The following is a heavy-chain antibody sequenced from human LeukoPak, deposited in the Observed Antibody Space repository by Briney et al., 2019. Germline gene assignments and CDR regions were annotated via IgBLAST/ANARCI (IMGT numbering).Heavy chain of an antibody. J-gene: IGHJ6*02. D-gene: IGHD3-22*01. V-gene: IGHV3-30-3*01. Sequence: GGSLRLSCAASGFTFSSYAMHWVRQAPGKGLGWVAVISYDGSNKYYADSVKGRFTISRDNSKNTLYLQMNSLRAEDTAVYYCARAGYYDSSGYWTCYYYYGMDVWGQGTTVTVSS. CDR3: ARAGYYDSSGYWTCYYYYGMDV. CDR1: GFTFSSYA. CDR2: ISYDGSNK.